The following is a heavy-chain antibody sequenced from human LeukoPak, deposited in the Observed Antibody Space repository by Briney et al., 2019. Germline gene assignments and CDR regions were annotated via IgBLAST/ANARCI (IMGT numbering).Heavy chain of an antibody. V-gene: IGHV4-34*01. CDR3: ARRVTFYYYYYMDV. J-gene: IGHJ6*03. D-gene: IGHD3-16*01. CDR2: INHSGST. CDR1: GGSFSGYY. Sequence: PSETLSLTRAVYGGSFSGYYWSWIRQPPGKGLEWIGEINHSGSTNYNPSLKSRVTISVDTSKNQFSLKLSSVTAADTAVYYCARRVTFYYYYYMDVWGKGTTVTVSS.